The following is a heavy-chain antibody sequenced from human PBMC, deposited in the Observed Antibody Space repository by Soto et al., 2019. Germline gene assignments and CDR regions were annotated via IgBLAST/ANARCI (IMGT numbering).Heavy chain of an antibody. J-gene: IGHJ4*02. CDR3: ASDGPHPETSGCDFGMLDQ. Sequence: QVQLVESGGGVVQPGGSLRLSCAASGFSLSDYAMHWVRQAPGKGLEWVASVSYDESNKYYTESVKGRFSISRDNSTNSLSLHRHTLLHDDTAVYYCASDGPHPETSGCDFGMLDQWGQGTLVTVS. D-gene: IGHD6-19*01. CDR1: GFSLSDYA. V-gene: IGHV3-30-3*01. CDR2: VSYDESNK.